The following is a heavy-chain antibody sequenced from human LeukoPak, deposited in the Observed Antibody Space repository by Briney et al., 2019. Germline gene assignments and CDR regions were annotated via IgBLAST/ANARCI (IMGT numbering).Heavy chain of an antibody. D-gene: IGHD3-10*01. Sequence: PGGSLTLSCAASGFTFSSYAMSWVRQAPGKGLEWVSAISGSGGSTYYADSVKGRFTISRDNSKNTLYLQMNSLRAEDTAVYYCAKDRRVAYYYGSGSYSPYWGQGNLVTVSS. CDR2: ISGSGGST. CDR3: AKDRRVAYYYGSGSYSPY. J-gene: IGHJ4*02. CDR1: GFTFSSYA. V-gene: IGHV3-23*01.